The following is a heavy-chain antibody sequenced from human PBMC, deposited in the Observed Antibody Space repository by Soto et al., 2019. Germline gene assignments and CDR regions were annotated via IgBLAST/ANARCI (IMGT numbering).Heavy chain of an antibody. CDR2: ISYDGSNK. V-gene: IGHV3-30*18. D-gene: IGHD5-12*01. Sequence: WGSLRLSCSASGFTCSSYGMHWSRQAPGKGLEWVAVISYDGSNKYYADSVKGRFTISRDNSKNTLYLQMNSLRAEDTAVYYCAKDGERSGSDYWGQGTLVTVSS. J-gene: IGHJ4*02. CDR1: GFTCSSYG. CDR3: AKDGERSGSDY.